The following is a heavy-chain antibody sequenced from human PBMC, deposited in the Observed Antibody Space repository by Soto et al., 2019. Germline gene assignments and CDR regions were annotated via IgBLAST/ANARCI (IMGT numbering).Heavy chain of an antibody. Sequence: PGGSLRLSCAASGFTFSSYSMNWVRQAPGKGLEWVSSISSSSSYIYYADSVKGRFTISRDNAKNSLYLQMNSLRAEDTAVYYCASGAIAVAGDNWFDPWGQGTLVTVSS. J-gene: IGHJ5*02. CDR1: GFTFSSYS. CDR2: ISSSSSYI. CDR3: ASGAIAVAGDNWFDP. D-gene: IGHD6-19*01. V-gene: IGHV3-21*01.